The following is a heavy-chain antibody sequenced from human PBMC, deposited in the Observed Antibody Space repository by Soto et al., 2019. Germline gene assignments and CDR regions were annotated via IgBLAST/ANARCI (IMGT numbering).Heavy chain of an antibody. CDR2: ISHSARI. D-gene: IGHD3-10*01. CDR3: ARTQGSGVSDY. J-gene: IGHJ4*02. Sequence: SETLSLTCSVSGDSITHNYWSWIRQPPGKGLEWIAYISHSARINYNPSLKSRVSISLDTSKNQFSLRVNSLTPADTAVYYCARTQGSGVSDYWGQGTLVTVSS. V-gene: IGHV4-59*01. CDR1: GDSITHNY.